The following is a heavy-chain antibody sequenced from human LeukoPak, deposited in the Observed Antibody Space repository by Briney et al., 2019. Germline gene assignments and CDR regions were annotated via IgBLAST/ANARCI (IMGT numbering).Heavy chain of an antibody. CDR2: INTDGSST. CDR1: GFTFSSYW. Sequence: GGSLRLSCAASGFTFSSYWMHWVRQAPGKGLVWVSRINTDGSSTSYADSVKGRFTISRDNSKNTLYLQINSPRAEDTAIYYCAKAPMEDTWYIHFDYWGQGTLVTVSS. CDR3: AKAPMEDTWYIHFDY. V-gene: IGHV3-74*01. D-gene: IGHD6-13*01. J-gene: IGHJ4*02.